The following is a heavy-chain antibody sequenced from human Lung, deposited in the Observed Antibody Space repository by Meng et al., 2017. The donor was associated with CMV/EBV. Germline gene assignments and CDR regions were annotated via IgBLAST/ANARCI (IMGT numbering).Heavy chain of an antibody. CDR3: ARGDNRESFDRCDP. CDR1: GYTFIAYY. Sequence: SVXVSXXTSGYTFIAYYMHWVRQAPGQGLEWMGWINTNSGGTHYAKKIQGRVTMTRDTSITTVYMELSRLRSDDTAVYYCARGDNRESFDRCDPWGQGTXVTVAS. V-gene: IGHV1-2*02. CDR2: INTNSGGT. J-gene: IGHJ5*02. D-gene: IGHD3-10*01.